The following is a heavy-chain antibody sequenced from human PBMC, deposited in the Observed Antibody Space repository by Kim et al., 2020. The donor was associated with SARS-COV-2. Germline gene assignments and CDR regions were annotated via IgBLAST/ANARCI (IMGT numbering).Heavy chain of an antibody. CDR3: ARPAGGFGDSLEY. J-gene: IGHJ4*02. CDR2: IIPMDGNA. CDR1: GETFSSYN. V-gene: IGHV1-69*02. Sequence: SVKVSCKVFGETFSSYNINWVRQAPGQGLEWMGRIIPMDGNADYAQKFQGRVTITADRSTSTAYMDVSSLRTEDTAAYYCARPAGGFGDSLEYWGEGTL. D-gene: IGHD3-10*01.